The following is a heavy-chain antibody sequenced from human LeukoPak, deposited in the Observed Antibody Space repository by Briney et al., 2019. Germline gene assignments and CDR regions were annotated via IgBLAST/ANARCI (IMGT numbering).Heavy chain of an antibody. Sequence: PSETLSLTCTVSGGSISSYYWSWIRQPAGKGLEWIGRIYTSGSTNYNPSLKSRVTISVDTSKNQFSLKLSSVTAADTAVYYCASGMATITPFDYWGQGTLVTVSS. J-gene: IGHJ4*02. V-gene: IGHV4-4*07. CDR3: ASGMATITPFDY. CDR1: GGSISSYY. D-gene: IGHD5-24*01. CDR2: IYTSGST.